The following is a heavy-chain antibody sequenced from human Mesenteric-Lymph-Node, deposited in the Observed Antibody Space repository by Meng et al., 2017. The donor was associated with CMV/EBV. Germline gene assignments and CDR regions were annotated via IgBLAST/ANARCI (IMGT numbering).Heavy chain of an antibody. D-gene: IGHD2-2*01. V-gene: IGHV1-69*05. Sequence: SVKVSCKASGGTFSSYAISWVRQAPGQGLEWMGGIIPIFGTANYAQKFQGRVTITTDESTSTAYMELSSLRSEDTAVYYCARDRKYCSSNSEICWFDPWGQGTLVTVSS. CDR2: IIPIFGTA. J-gene: IGHJ5*02. CDR1: GGTFSSYA. CDR3: ARDRKYCSSNSEICWFDP.